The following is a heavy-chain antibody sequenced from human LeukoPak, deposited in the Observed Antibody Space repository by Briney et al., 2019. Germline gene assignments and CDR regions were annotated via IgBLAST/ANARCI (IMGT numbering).Heavy chain of an antibody. CDR1: GYTFTSHD. Sequence: GASVKVSCKASGYTFTSHDINWVRQATGQGLEWMGWMNPNSGNTGYAQEFQGRVAMTRDTSINTAYLDLYSLRSEDTAVYYCARGYSPYIRTPGNDYWGQGTLVTVSS. J-gene: IGHJ4*02. V-gene: IGHV1-8*01. D-gene: IGHD2-21*01. CDR3: ARGYSPYIRTPGNDY. CDR2: MNPNSGNT.